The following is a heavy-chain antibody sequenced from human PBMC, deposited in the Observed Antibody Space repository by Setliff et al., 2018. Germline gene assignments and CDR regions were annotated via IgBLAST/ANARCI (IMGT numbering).Heavy chain of an antibody. J-gene: IGHJ4*02. Sequence: GASVKVSCKASAYTFTSYAMNWVRQAPGQGLEWMGWINTNTGNPTYAQGFTGRFVFSLDTSVSTAYLQISSLKAEDTAVYYCASARPHFGVVIRSPPDYWGQGTLVTVSS. CDR2: INTNTGNP. D-gene: IGHD3-3*01. V-gene: IGHV7-4-1*02. CDR1: AYTFTSYA. CDR3: ASARPHFGVVIRSPPDY.